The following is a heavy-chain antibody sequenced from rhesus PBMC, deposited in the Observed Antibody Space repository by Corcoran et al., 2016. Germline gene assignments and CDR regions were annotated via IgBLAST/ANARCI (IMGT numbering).Heavy chain of an antibody. Sequence: QLQLQESGPGLVKPSETLSVTCAVSGGSLSSSYWGWIRQPPGKGMEWIGRISGRDGTTAYSPYIKYRLTILIDTSKTQFSLKGNSVTAADTAVYYCARGRNLSGLDCWGQGVAVTVSS. CDR3: ARGRNLSGLDC. CDR1: GGSLSSSY. V-gene: IGHV4-173*01. CDR2: ISGRDGTT. D-gene: IGHD1-1*01. J-gene: IGHJ6*01.